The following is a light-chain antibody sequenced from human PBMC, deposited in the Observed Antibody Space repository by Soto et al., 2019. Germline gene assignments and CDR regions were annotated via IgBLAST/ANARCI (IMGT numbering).Light chain of an antibody. CDR1: QSVNSH. CDR3: QQRSKWPET. J-gene: IGKJ2*01. V-gene: IGKV3-11*01. CDR2: DAS. Sequence: EIVLTQSPATLSLSPGARAILSCRASQSVNSHLAWYQHKPDQAPRLLIYDASKRATGVPPKFSGGGSGTDFSLTISSLAPEDVAVYFCQQRSKWPETFGQGTKLEIK.